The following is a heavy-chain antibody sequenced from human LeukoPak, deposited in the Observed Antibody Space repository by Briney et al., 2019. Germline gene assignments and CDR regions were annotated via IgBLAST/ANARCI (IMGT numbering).Heavy chain of an antibody. Sequence: GGSLRLSCAASGFTFSSYWMHWVRQGPGKGLVWVSRINSDGIITSYADSVKGRSTISRDNAKNTLYLQMNSLRAEDTAVYYCVRGLLNRADYWGQGTLVTVSS. CDR3: VRGLLNRADY. J-gene: IGHJ4*02. D-gene: IGHD1-14*01. V-gene: IGHV3-74*01. CDR1: GFTFSSYW. CDR2: INSDGIIT.